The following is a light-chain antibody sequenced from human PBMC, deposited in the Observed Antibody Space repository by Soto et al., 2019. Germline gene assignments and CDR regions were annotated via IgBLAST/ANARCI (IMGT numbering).Light chain of an antibody. CDR3: HQYKKWPLA. CDR1: QSVSSS. Sequence: EIVMTQSPATLSVSPGERAILSCRASQSVSSSLAWYQQKPGQAPRLLIYGASTRATGVPVRFSGSGSGTEFTLTISSLQSEDFAVSYCHQYKKWPLAFGGGTKVEIK. J-gene: IGKJ4*01. V-gene: IGKV3-15*01. CDR2: GAS.